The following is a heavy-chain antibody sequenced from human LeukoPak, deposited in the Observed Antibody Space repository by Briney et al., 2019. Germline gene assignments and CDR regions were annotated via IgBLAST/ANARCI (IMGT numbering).Heavy chain of an antibody. V-gene: IGHV4-59*01. J-gene: IGHJ4*02. Sequence: PSETLSLTCAVYGGSFSGYYWSWIRQPPGKGLEWIGYIFYSGSTNYNPSLKSRVTISVDTSKNQFSLKLSSVTAADTAVYYCARGSLGYDILTGYYLFDYWGQGTLVTVSS. CDR2: IFYSGST. D-gene: IGHD3-9*01. CDR1: GGSFSGYY. CDR3: ARGSLGYDILTGYYLFDY.